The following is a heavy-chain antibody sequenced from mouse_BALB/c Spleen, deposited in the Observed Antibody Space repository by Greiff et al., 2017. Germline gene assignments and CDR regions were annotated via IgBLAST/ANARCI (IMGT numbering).Heavy chain of an antibody. CDR3: ARTYYGNYYYAMDY. CDR2: IYPYNGGT. Sequence: EVQLQQSGPELVKPGASVKISCKASGYTFTDYNMHWVKQSHGKSLEWIGYIYPYNGGTGYNQKFKSKATLTVDNSSSTAYMELRSLTSEDSAVYYCARTYYGNYYYAMDYWGQGTSVTVSS. CDR1: GYTFTDYN. D-gene: IGHD2-10*01. V-gene: IGHV1S29*02. J-gene: IGHJ4*01.